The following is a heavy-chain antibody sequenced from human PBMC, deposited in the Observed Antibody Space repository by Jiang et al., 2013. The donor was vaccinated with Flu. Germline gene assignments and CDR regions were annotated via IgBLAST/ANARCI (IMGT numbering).Heavy chain of an antibody. CDR3: ARHPEYYDSSGYYSGWYFDL. CDR2: IYYSGST. CDR1: GGSISSSSYY. D-gene: IGHD3-22*01. Sequence: CTVSGGSISSSSYYWGWIRQPPGKGLEWIGSIYYSGSTYYNPSLKSRVTISVDTSKNQFSLKLSSVTAADTAVYYCARHPEYYDSSGYYSGWYFDLWGRGTLVTVSS. J-gene: IGHJ2*01. V-gene: IGHV4-39*01.